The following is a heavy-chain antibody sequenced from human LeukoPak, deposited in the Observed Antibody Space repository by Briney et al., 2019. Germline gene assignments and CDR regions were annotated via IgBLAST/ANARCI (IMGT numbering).Heavy chain of an antibody. D-gene: IGHD4-17*01. Sequence: GGSLRLSCAASGLMFDDYGMSWGRQAPGKGLEWVSGINWNGGRTGYADSVKGRFTISRDNAKNSLYLQMNSLRAEDTALYYCARDYDYGDYPGYWGQGTLVTVSS. CDR3: ARDYDYGDYPGY. V-gene: IGHV3-20*04. CDR1: GLMFDDYG. J-gene: IGHJ4*02. CDR2: INWNGGRT.